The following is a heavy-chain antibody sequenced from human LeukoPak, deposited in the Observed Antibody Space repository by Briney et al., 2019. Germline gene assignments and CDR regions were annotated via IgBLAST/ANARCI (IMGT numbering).Heavy chain of an antibody. V-gene: IGHV1-69*05. CDR3: ARDLSTSGYSYGHNWFDP. Sequence: SVKVSCKASGGTFSSYAVSWVRQASGQGLEWMGGTIPIFGTANYAQKFQGRVTITTDESTSTAYMELSSLRSEDTAVYYCARDLSTSGYSYGHNWFDPWGQGTLVTVSS. CDR1: GGTFSSYA. CDR2: TIPIFGTA. D-gene: IGHD5-18*01. J-gene: IGHJ5*01.